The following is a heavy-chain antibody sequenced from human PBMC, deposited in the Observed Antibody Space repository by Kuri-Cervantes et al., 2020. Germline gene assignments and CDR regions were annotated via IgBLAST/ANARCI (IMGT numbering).Heavy chain of an antibody. CDR1: GFTFSSYA. CDR2: ISDSGGST. Sequence: GESLKISCAASGFTFSSYAMTWVRQAPGKGLEWVSGISDSGGSTSYRDSVKGRFTISRDNAKNTLYLQMNSLRAEDTAVYYCARVGLYYYYMDVWGKGTTVTVSS. V-gene: IGHV3-23*01. CDR3: ARVGLYYYYMDV. J-gene: IGHJ6*03.